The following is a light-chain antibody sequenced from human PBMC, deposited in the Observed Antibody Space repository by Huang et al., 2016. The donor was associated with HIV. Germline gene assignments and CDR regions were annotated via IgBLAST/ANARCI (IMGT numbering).Light chain of an antibody. J-gene: IGKJ1*01. CDR3: QQSYSTPRT. V-gene: IGKV1-39*01. Sequence: DIQMTQSPSSLSASVGERVTITCRASQSISSYLSWYQQKPWKAPKLLIDAASSLQSGVPSRVSGSGSGTDFTLTISSLQPEDFATYYCQQSYSTPRTFGQGTKVEIK. CDR1: QSISSY. CDR2: AAS.